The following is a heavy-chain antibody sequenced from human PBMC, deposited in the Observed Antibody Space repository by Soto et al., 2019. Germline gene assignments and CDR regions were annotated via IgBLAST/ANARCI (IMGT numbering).Heavy chain of an antibody. J-gene: IGHJ4*02. CDR2: IRSKAYGGTT. CDR3: TRAPGGIVVDYADY. V-gene: IGHV3-49*03. D-gene: IGHD2-2*01. CDR1: GFTFGDYA. Sequence: GGSLRLSCTASGFTFGDYAMSWFRQAPGKGLEWVGFIRSKAYGGTTEYAASVKGRFTISRDDSKSIAYLQMNSLKTEDTAVYYCTRAPGGIVVDYADYWGQGTLVTVSS.